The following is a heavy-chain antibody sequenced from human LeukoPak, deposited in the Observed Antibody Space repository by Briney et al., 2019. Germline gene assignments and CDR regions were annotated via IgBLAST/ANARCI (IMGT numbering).Heavy chain of an antibody. D-gene: IGHD6-25*01. CDR2: INPNSGGT. CDR3: ARVFGRKYSTGGFDP. V-gene: IGHV1-2*02. Sequence: ASVQVSCKASGYTFTGYYMHWVRPAPGQGLEWMGWINPNSGGTNYAQKFQGRVTMTRDTSISTAYMELSRLRSDDTAVYYCARVFGRKYSTGGFDPWGQGTLVTVSS. CDR1: GYTFTGYY. J-gene: IGHJ5*02.